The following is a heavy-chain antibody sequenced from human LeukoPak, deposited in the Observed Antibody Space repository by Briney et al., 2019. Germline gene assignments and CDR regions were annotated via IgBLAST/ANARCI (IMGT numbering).Heavy chain of an antibody. CDR3: ARAVGPFDY. CDR1: GFTFSTYG. Sequence: GGSLRLSCAASGFTFSTYGMHWVRQPPGKGLEWVAVIWYDGTNEYYADSMKGRFFISRDNSKNTLYLQMNSLRAEDTAVYYCARAVGPFDYWGQGTLVTVSS. J-gene: IGHJ4*02. D-gene: IGHD3/OR15-3a*01. CDR2: IWYDGTNE. V-gene: IGHV3-33*01.